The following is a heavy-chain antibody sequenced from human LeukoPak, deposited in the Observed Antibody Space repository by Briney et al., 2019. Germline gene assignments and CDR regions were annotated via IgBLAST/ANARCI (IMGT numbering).Heavy chain of an antibody. CDR1: GFTFSSYW. CDR3: ARGVYEFDY. V-gene: IGHV3-7*01. CDR2: MKEDGGEK. Sequence: GGSLRLSYAASGFTFSSYWMSWVRQAPGKGLEWVANMKEDGGEKYYVDSVKGRFTISRDNVKNSLYLQMNSLRAEDTAVYYCARGVYEFDYWGQGTLVTVSS. J-gene: IGHJ4*02. D-gene: IGHD6-6*01.